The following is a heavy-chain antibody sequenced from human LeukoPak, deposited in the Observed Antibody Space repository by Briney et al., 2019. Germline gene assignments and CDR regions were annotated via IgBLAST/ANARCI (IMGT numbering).Heavy chain of an antibody. CDR2: ISGSSNT. CDR1: GFTFSSYA. D-gene: IGHD5-18*01. V-gene: IGHV3-23*01. J-gene: IGHJ4*02. Sequence: GGSLRLSCAASGFTFSSYAMSWVRQAPGKGLECVSVISGSSNTYCADSVKGRFTISRDNSKNTLYLQMNSVRVEDTAVYYCAKGQWIQLWSPHNLWGQGTLVTVSS. CDR3: AKGQWIQLWSPHNL.